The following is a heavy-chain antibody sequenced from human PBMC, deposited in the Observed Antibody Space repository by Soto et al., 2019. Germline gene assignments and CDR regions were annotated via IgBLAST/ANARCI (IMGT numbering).Heavy chain of an antibody. J-gene: IGHJ4*02. CDR3: ARVAAAGHFDY. CDR1: GFTFSSYA. CDR2: ISYDGSNK. V-gene: IGHV3-30-3*01. D-gene: IGHD6-13*01. Sequence: ESVGGVVQPGRSLRLSCAASGFTFSSYAMHWVRQAPGKGLEWVAVISYDGSNKYYADSVKGRFTISRDNSKNTLYLQMNSLRAEDTAVYYCARVAAAGHFDYWGQGTLVTVSS.